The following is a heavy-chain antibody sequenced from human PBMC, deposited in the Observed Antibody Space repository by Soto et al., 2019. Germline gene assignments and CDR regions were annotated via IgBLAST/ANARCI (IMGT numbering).Heavy chain of an antibody. V-gene: IGHV4-61*01. Sequence: PSETLSLTCTVSGASISSGNQYWSWIRQPPGKRLEWIGFIYNSVITNYSPSLKSRVSISADTSRNQFSLKMSSVTAADTAVYYCARDPARGGGSYLGYFDYWGQGTPVTVSS. CDR1: GASISSGNQY. CDR2: IYNSVIT. CDR3: ARDPARGGGSYLGYFDY. D-gene: IGHD1-26*01. J-gene: IGHJ4*02.